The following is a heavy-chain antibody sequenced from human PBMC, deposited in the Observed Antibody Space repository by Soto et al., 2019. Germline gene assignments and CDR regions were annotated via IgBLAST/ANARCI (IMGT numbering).Heavy chain of an antibody. V-gene: IGHV4-61*01. CDR1: GGSVSSGSYY. Sequence: SETLSLTCTVSGGSVSSGSYYWSWIRQPPGKGLEWIGYIDYSGGTNYNPSLTSRVTISVDTSKNQFSLKLSSVTAADTAVYYCARGGGSSTSCYIPNWFDPWGQGNLVTGS. CDR2: IDYSGGT. J-gene: IGHJ5*02. D-gene: IGHD2-2*02. CDR3: ARGGGSSTSCYIPNWFDP.